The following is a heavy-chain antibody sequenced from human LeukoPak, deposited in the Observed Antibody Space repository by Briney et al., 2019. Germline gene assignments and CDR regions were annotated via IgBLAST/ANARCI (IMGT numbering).Heavy chain of an antibody. CDR1: GFTFSSYG. J-gene: IGHJ5*02. CDR3: ARDFSDTDWFDP. CDR2: ISSSSSYI. Sequence: PGGSLRLSCAASGFTFSSYGMNWVRQAPGKGLEWVSSISSSSSYIYYADSVKGRFTISRDNAKNSLYLQMNSLRAEDTAVYYCARDFSDTDWFDPWGQGTLVTVSS. V-gene: IGHV3-21*01. D-gene: IGHD5-18*01.